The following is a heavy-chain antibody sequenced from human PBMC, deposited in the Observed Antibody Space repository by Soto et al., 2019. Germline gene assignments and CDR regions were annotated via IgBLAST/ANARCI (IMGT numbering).Heavy chain of an antibody. CDR3: ARHPTTYSSSSRYYGMDV. V-gene: IGHV5-51*01. CDR2: IYPGDSDT. Sequence: GESLKISCKGSGYSFTSYWIGWVRQMPGKGLEWMGIIYPGDSDTRYSPSFQGQVTISADKSISTAYLQWSSLKASDTAMYYCARHPTTYSSSSRYYGMDVWGQGTTVTVSS. CDR1: GYSFTSYW. D-gene: IGHD6-6*01. J-gene: IGHJ6*02.